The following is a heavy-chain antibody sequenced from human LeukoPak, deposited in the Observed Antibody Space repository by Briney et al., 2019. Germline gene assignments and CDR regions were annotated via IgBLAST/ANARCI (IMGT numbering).Heavy chain of an antibody. CDR3: AREARYYDSSGYNWYFDL. D-gene: IGHD3-22*01. CDR1: GGSFSGYY. CDR2: INHSGST. Sequence: PSETLSLTCAVYGGSFSGYYWSWIRQPPGKGLEWIGEINHSGSTNYNPSLKSRVTISVDTSKNRFSLKLSSVTAADTAVYYCAREARYYDSSGYNWYFDLWGRGTLVTVSS. J-gene: IGHJ2*01. V-gene: IGHV4-34*01.